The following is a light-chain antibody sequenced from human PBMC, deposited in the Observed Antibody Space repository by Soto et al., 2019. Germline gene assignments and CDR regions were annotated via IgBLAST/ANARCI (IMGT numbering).Light chain of an antibody. J-gene: IGKJ1*01. V-gene: IGKV2-30*02. Sequence: DVVMTQSPLSLPVTLGQPASISCRSNQSLVHSDGIAYFSWFQQRPGQSPRRLIYQFFNRDSGVPGRFSSSGSGTDFTLTISRLEPEDFAVYYCQHYGRSPMFGPGTKVDIK. CDR2: QFF. CDR1: QSLVHSDGIAY. CDR3: QHYGRSPM.